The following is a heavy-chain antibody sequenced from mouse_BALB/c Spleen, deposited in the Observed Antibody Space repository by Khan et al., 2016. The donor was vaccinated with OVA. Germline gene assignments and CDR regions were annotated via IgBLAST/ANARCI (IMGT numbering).Heavy chain of an antibody. V-gene: IGHV3-2*02. D-gene: IGHD1-1*01. CDR2: IRYSGYT. CDR3: ARGNYYGYYFDY. CDR1: GYSITSNYA. Sequence: EVQLVESGPGLVKPSQSLSLTCTVTGYSITSNYARNWIRQFPGNKLEWMGYIRYSGYTTYNPSLKSRISFTRDTSKNQFYLQLNSVTTEDTATYYCARGNYYGYYFDYWGQGTTLTVSS. J-gene: IGHJ2*01.